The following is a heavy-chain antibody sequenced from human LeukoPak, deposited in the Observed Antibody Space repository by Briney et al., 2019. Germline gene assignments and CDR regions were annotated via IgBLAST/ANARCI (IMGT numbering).Heavy chain of an antibody. D-gene: IGHD5-18*01. J-gene: IGHJ4*02. V-gene: IGHV3-21*01. CDR2: ISSSSTYI. CDR3: ARDRLGYSYGYDY. CDR1: GFTFSSYS. Sequence: KTGGSLRLSRAPFGFTFSSYSMKWVRQAPGKGLEWVSSISSSSTYIYYADSVKGRFTISRDNAKNSLYLQMNSLRADDTAVYYCARDRLGYSYGYDYWGQGTLVTVSS.